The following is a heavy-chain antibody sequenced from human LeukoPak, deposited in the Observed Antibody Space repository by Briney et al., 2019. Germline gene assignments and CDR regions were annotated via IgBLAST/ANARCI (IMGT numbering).Heavy chain of an antibody. Sequence: GGSLRLSCAASGFTFSSYAMNWVRQAPGKGLEWVSGIRANSNMRFYLESVRGRFTISRDNSKNTLFLQMDSLRVDDTAVYFCAKDQEDRGYPSSFDFWGQGTLVTVSS. J-gene: IGHJ4*02. D-gene: IGHD2-15*01. V-gene: IGHV3-23*01. CDR1: GFTFSSYA. CDR2: IRANSNMR. CDR3: AKDQEDRGYPSSFDF.